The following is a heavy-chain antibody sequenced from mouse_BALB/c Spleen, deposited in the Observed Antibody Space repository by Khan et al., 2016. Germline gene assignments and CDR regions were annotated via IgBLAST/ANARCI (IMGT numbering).Heavy chain of an antibody. CDR2: INYSGST. V-gene: IGHV3-2*02. J-gene: IGHJ2*01. Sequence: EVQLQESGPGLVKPSQSLSLTCTVTGYSITSGYAWNWIRQFPGNKLEWMGYINYSGSTSYNPSLKSRISITRDTSKNQFFLQLNSVTTEDTATYYCARDYYGSSYFDYGGQGTTLTVSS. CDR1: GYSITSGYA. CDR3: ARDYYGSSYFDY. D-gene: IGHD1-1*01.